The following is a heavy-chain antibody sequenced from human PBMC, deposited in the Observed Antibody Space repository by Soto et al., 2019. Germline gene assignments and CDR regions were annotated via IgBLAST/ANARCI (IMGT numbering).Heavy chain of an antibody. J-gene: IGHJ6*03. D-gene: IGHD4-17*01. V-gene: IGHV1-18*01. Sequence: ASVKGSCKASGYTFTSYGISWVRQAPGQGLEWMGWISAYNGNTNYAQKLQGRVTMTTDTSTSTAYMELRSLRSDDTAVYYCARDIGDYGYYYYYYMDVWGKGTTVTVSS. CDR2: ISAYNGNT. CDR1: GYTFTSYG. CDR3: ARDIGDYGYYYYYYMDV.